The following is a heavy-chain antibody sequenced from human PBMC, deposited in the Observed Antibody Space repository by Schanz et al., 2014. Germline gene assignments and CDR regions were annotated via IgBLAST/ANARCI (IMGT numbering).Heavy chain of an antibody. Sequence: GQLVESGGGVVQPGRSLRLSCAASGFTFSSYGMHWVRQAPGKGLEWVSALSGSGGSTYYADSVKGRFTISRDNSRNTLYLQMNSLRTEDTAVYYCASPSGYSDYGTYFDFWGQGTLXTVSS. D-gene: IGHD5-12*01. V-gene: IGHV3-NL1*01. CDR2: LSGSGGST. CDR1: GFTFSSYG. CDR3: ASPSGYSDYGTYFDF. J-gene: IGHJ4*02.